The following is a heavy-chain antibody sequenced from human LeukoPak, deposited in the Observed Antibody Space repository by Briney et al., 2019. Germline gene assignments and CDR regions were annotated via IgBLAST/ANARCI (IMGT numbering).Heavy chain of an antibody. CDR1: GGSISSSSYY. J-gene: IGHJ4*02. CDR3: ARQEGTEDY. D-gene: IGHD2-8*02. Sequence: SETLSLTCTVSGGSISSSSYYWGWIRQSPGKGLEWIGSIYYTGSTYYHPSLKSRVTISVDTSKNQFSLKLTSVTAADTAVYYCARQEGTEDYWGQGTLVTVSS. V-gene: IGHV4-39*01. CDR2: IYYTGST.